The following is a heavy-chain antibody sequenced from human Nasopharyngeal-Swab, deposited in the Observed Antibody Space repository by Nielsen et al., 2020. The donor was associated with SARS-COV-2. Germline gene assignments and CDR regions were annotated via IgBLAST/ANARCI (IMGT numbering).Heavy chain of an antibody. D-gene: IGHD6-13*01. J-gene: IGHJ4*02. Sequence: SVKVSCKASGGTFSSYAISWVRQAPGQGLEWMGGIIPIFGTANYAQKFQGRVTITADESTSTAYMELSSLRSEDTAVYYCARDAKAAADYFDHWGQGTLVTVSS. V-gene: IGHV1-69*13. CDR1: GGTFSSYA. CDR3: ARDAKAAADYFDH. CDR2: IIPIFGTA.